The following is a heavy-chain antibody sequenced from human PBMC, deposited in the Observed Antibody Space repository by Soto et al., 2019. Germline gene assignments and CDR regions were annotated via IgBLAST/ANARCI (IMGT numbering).Heavy chain of an antibody. V-gene: IGHV3-23*01. CDR1: GFTFSSYA. CDR3: AKDRLATGPYYYYGMDV. CDR2: ISGSGGST. Sequence: GGSLRLSCAASGFTFSSYAMSWVRQAPGKGLEWVSAISGSGGSTYYADSVKGRFTISRDNSKNTLYLQMNSLRAEDTAVYYCAKDRLATGPYYYYGMDVWGQGTTVTVSS. J-gene: IGHJ6*02. D-gene: IGHD3-22*01.